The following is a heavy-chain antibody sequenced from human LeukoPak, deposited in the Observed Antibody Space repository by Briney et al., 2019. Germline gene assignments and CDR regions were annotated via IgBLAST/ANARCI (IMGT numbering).Heavy chain of an antibody. CDR2: ISGSGGST. CDR1: GFTFSSYA. CDR3: AKAGGGTYFDF. D-gene: IGHD2-15*01. V-gene: IGHV3-23*01. Sequence: GGSLRLSCAASGFTFSSYAMSWVRQAPGKGLEWVSDISGSGGSTYYADSVKGRSTISRDNSNNTLYLQMNSLRAEDTALYYCAKAGGGTYFDFWGQGTLVTVSS. J-gene: IGHJ4*02.